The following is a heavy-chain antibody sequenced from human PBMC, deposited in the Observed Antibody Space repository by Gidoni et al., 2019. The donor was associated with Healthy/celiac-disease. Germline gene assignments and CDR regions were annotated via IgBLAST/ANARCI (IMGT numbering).Heavy chain of an antibody. CDR2: ISYDGSNK. D-gene: IGHD3-10*01. V-gene: IGHV3-30*18. Sequence: GLEWVAVISYDGSNKYYADSVKGRFTISRDNSKNTLYLQMNSLRAEDTAVYYCAKDVSWKEWFGDGGYYYYGMDVWGQGTTVTVSS. J-gene: IGHJ6*02. CDR3: AKDVSWKEWFGDGGYYYYGMDV.